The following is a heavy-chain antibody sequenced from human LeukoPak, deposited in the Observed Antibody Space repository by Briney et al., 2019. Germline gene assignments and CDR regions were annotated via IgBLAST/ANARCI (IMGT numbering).Heavy chain of an antibody. CDR1: GLTFSSSW. CDR3: ARVRTEWYIDL. V-gene: IGHV3-7*01. D-gene: IGHD2-8*02. CDR2: IRQDGDEK. J-gene: IGHJ2*01. Sequence: GGSLRLSCAASGLTFSSSWMSWVRQAPGMGLEWVGNIRQDGDEKFYADSVRGRFTISRDNAKNSLYLHLNSLRAEDTAIYYCARVRTEWYIDLWGRGTLVTVSP.